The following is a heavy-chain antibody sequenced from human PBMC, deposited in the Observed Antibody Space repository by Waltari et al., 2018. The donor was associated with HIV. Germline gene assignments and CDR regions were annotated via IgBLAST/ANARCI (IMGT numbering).Heavy chain of an antibody. CDR3: GGGGGGWYDYVDY. CDR1: GGSFSGYY. J-gene: IGHJ4*02. Sequence: QVQLQQWGAGLLKPSETLSLTCAVYGGSFSGYYWSWIRQPPGKGLEWMGEINHSGTTNYSPSLKGRVTISVDTSKNQFSLKVRSVAAADTAVYYCGGGGGGWYDYVDYGGQGTLVTVAA. V-gene: IGHV4-34*01. D-gene: IGHD3-16*01. CDR2: INHSGTT.